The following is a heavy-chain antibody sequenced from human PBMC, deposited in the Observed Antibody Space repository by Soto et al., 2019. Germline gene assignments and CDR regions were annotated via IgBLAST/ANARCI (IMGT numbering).Heavy chain of an antibody. V-gene: IGHV1-58*02. CDR3: AASTMDYGDYLGGAFDI. CDR1: GFTFTSSA. D-gene: IGHD4-17*01. J-gene: IGHJ3*02. Sequence: ASVKVSCKASGFTFTSSAMQWVRQARGQRLEWIGWIVVGSGNTNYAQKFQERVTITRDMSTSTAYMELSSLRSEDTAVYSWAASTMDYGDYLGGAFDIWGQGTMVTVSS. CDR2: IVVGSGNT.